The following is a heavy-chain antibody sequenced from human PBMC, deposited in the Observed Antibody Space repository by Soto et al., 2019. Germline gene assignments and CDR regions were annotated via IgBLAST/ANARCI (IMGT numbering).Heavy chain of an antibody. V-gene: IGHV3-23*01. CDR3: AKDPLSARGGC. D-gene: IGHD3-16*01. Sequence: EMQLLASGGGLVQPGGSLRLSCAASGFTFSSYAMSWVRQAPGKGLEWVSSVSGSGGGTYYADSVKGRFTISRDNSKNTLSLQMNSLRAEDTAVYYCAKDPLSARGGCWGQGTLVTVSS. J-gene: IGHJ4*02. CDR1: GFTFSSYA. CDR2: VSGSGGGT.